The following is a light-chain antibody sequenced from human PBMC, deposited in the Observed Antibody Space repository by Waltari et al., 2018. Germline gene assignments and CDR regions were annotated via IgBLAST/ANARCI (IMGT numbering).Light chain of an antibody. CDR1: YSDIGSSTW. V-gene: IGLV2-14*03. J-gene: IGLJ3*02. CDR2: DVT. CDR3: ASSTNLNTVV. Sequence: QSALAQPASVSGSPGQSVTISCFGSYSDIGSSTWVYWYRQDPDRAPKLLIFDVTKRPSGVSTRFSGSKSGNTASLTISGLQTDDTSDYYCASSTNLNTVVFGGGTKLTV.